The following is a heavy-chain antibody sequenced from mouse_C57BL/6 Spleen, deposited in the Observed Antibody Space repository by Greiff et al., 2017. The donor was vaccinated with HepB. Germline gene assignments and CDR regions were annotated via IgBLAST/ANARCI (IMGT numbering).Heavy chain of an antibody. Sequence: QVQLKQSGPGLVQPSQSLSITCTVSGFSLTSYGVHWVRQSPGKGLEWLGVIWRGGSTDYNAAFMSRLSITKDNSKSQVFFKMNSLQADDTAIYYCAKNNLYYYGSSYDWYFDVWGTGTTVTVSS. V-gene: IGHV2-5*01. J-gene: IGHJ1*03. D-gene: IGHD1-1*01. CDR2: IWRGGST. CDR1: GFSLTSYG. CDR3: AKNNLYYYGSSYDWYFDV.